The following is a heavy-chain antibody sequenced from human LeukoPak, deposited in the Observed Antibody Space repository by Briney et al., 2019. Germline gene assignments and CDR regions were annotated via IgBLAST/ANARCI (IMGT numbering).Heavy chain of an antibody. V-gene: IGHV3-30-3*01. D-gene: IGHD3-10*01. CDR2: ISYDGSNK. CDR1: GFTFSSYA. Sequence: GGSLRLSCAASGFTFSSYAMHWVRQAPGKGLEWVAVISYDGSNKYYADSVKGRFTISRDNSKNTLYLQMNNLRVEDTAVYYCARSIRVGGDYWGQGTLVTVSS. CDR3: ARSIRVGGDY. J-gene: IGHJ4*02.